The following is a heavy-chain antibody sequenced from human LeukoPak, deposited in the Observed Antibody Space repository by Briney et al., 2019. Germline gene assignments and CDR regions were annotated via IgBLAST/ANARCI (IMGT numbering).Heavy chain of an antibody. CDR2: ISGSGYST. J-gene: IGHJ4*01. CDR3: AKPITTWTNFAY. CDR1: GFTFSGYA. V-gene: IGHV3-23*01. D-gene: IGHD1-1*01. Sequence: GGSLRLSCAASGFTFSGYAMSWVRQAPGKGLEWVSAISGSGYSTYYADSVKGRFTISRDSSTLHLQMNSLRVEDTAVYYCAKPITTWTNFAYWGHGTLVTVYS.